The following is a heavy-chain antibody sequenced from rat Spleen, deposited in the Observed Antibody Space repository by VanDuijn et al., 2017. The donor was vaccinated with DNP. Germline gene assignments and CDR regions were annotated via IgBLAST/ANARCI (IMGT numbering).Heavy chain of an antibody. CDR1: GFTFSDYN. Sequence: EVQLVESGGGLVQPGRSLKLSCTASGFTFSDYNMAWVRQAPKKGLEWVATISYDGSSTSYRDSVKGRVTVSRDNAKSTLYLQMDSLTSEDTATYYCAKPDYWGQGVMVTVSS. CDR2: ISYDGSST. CDR3: AKPDY. J-gene: IGHJ2*01. V-gene: IGHV5-7*01.